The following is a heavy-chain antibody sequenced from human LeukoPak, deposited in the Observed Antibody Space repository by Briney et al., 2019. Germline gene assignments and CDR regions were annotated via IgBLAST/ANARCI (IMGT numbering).Heavy chain of an antibody. Sequence: RASVKVSCKASGYTFTSYGISWVRQAPGQGLEWMGWISAYNGNTNYAQKLQGRVTMTTDTSTSTAYMELRSLRSDDTAVYYCARGPYYYDSSALPRDPFDYWGQGTLVTVSS. CDR2: ISAYNGNT. CDR1: GYTFTSYG. V-gene: IGHV1-18*01. J-gene: IGHJ4*02. D-gene: IGHD3-22*01. CDR3: ARGPYYYDSSALPRDPFDY.